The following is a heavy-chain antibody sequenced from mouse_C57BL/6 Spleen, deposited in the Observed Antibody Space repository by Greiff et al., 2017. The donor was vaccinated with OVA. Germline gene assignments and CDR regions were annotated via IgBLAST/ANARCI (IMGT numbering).Heavy chain of an antibody. CDR1: GYAFSSYW. CDR2: IYPGDGDT. J-gene: IGHJ1*03. V-gene: IGHV1-80*01. D-gene: IGHD4-1*01. Sequence: LQESGAELVKPGASVKISCKASGYAFSSYWMNWVKQRPGKGLEWIGQIYPGDGDTNYNGKFKGKATLTADKSSSTAYMQLSSLTSEDSAVYFCARSSTGRYFDVWGTGTTVTVSS. CDR3: ARSSTGRYFDV.